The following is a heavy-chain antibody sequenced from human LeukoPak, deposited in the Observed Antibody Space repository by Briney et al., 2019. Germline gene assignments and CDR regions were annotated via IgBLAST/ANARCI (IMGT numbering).Heavy chain of an antibody. V-gene: IGHV3-23*01. J-gene: IGHJ4*02. Sequence: VQPGGSLRLSCAASGFTCSSYAMRWVRQAPGKGLEWVSAISGSGGSTYYADSVKGRFTISRDNSKNTLYLQMNSLKAEDTAVYYCAKDLGSDFWSGSPDYWGQGTLVTVSS. D-gene: IGHD3-3*01. CDR3: AKDLGSDFWSGSPDY. CDR2: ISGSGGST. CDR1: GFTCSSYA.